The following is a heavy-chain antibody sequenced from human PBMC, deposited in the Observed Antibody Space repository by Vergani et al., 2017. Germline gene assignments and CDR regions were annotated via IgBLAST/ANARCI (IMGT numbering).Heavy chain of an antibody. Sequence: EVQLVQSGAEVKKPGESLRISCKGSGYSFTSYWISWVRQMPGKGLEWMGRIDPSDSYTNYSPSFQGHVTISADKSLSTAYLQLSSLKASDTAMYYCARHSRLQWLDPLLNAFDIWGQGTMVTVSS. CDR1: GYSFTSYW. CDR2: IDPSDSYT. D-gene: IGHD6-19*01. J-gene: IGHJ3*02. V-gene: IGHV5-10-1*03. CDR3: ARHSRLQWLDPLLNAFDI.